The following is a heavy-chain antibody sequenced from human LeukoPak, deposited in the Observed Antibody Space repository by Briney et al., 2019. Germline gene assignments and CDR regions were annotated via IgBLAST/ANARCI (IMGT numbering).Heavy chain of an antibody. CDR1: GVTFSSYA. Sequence: GGSLRLSCAASGVTFSSYAMSWVRQAPGKGLEWVSGMSGSGGSTYYADSVKGRFTISRDNSKTTLYLQMNSLRAEDTAVYYCANGPLVLSDSDKYGMDVWGQGTTVTVSS. V-gene: IGHV3-23*01. J-gene: IGHJ6*02. CDR2: MSGSGGST. CDR3: ANGPLVLSDSDKYGMDV. D-gene: IGHD5/OR15-5a*01.